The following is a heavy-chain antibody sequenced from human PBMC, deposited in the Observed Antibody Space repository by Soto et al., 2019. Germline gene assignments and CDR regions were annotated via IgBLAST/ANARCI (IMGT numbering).Heavy chain of an antibody. J-gene: IGHJ4*02. CDR3: ARGNTPLDY. CDR1: GGSISSGDYY. Sequence: QVQLQESGPGLVKPSLTLSLTCTVSGGSISSGDYYWSWIRQPPGKGLEWSGYIYYSESTYYNPPLNSTVTISVDTSKNQFSLKVSSVTAADTAVYYCARGNTPLDYWGQGTLVTVSS. D-gene: IGHD2-15*01. CDR2: IYYSEST. V-gene: IGHV4-30-4*01.